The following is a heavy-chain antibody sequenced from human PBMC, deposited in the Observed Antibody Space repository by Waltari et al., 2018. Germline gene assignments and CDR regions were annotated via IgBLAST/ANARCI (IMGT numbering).Heavy chain of an antibody. CDR2: ISYNERNI. Sequence: QMQLVESGGRVIQPGRPLSLSCAAYEVTFRSYAVPWVRQAPGKGLEWVAVISYNERNIYYVDSVKGRFIISRDNSRKMLYLQMNSLRTEDTAVYYCARDYCDRTNCHGMDVWGQGTTVTVSS. V-gene: IGHV3-30*04. J-gene: IGHJ6*02. D-gene: IGHD3-22*01. CDR1: EVTFRSYA. CDR3: ARDYCDRTNCHGMDV.